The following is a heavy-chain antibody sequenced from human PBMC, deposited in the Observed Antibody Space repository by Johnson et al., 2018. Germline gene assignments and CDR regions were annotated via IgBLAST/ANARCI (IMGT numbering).Heavy chain of an antibody. CDR2: ISYDGSNK. V-gene: IGHV3-30*18. CDR1: EFTFSTYG. Sequence: QVQLVQSGGGVVQPGRSLRLSCAASEFTFSTYGMHWVRQAPGKGLEWVAVISYDGSNKYYADSVKGRFTISRDNSKNTLYLQMNSLRAEDTAVYYCAKDRKYDFWSGYYYYYYMDVWGKGTTVTVSS. CDR3: AKDRKYDFWSGYYYYYYMDV. D-gene: IGHD3-3*01. J-gene: IGHJ6*03.